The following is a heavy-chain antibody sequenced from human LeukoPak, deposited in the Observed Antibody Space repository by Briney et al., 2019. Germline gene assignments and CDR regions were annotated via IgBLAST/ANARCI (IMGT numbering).Heavy chain of an antibody. J-gene: IGHJ4*02. CDR3: AREGSAARSPYFDY. V-gene: IGHV4-59*01. D-gene: IGHD6-13*01. CDR2: IYYSGST. Sequence: SETLSLTCTVSGGSISYYYWSWIRQPPGKGLEWIGYIYYSGSTNYSPSLRSRVTISVDTSKNQFSLKLNSVTAADTAVYYCAREGSAARSPYFDYWGQETLVTVSS. CDR1: GGSISYYY.